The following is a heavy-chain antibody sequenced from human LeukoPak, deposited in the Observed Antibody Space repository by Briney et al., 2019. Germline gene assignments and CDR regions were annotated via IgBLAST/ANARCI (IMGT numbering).Heavy chain of an antibody. J-gene: IGHJ6*02. Sequence: GGSLRLSCAASGFTFSSYAMSWVRQAPGKGLEWVSAISGSGGSTYYADSVKGRFTISRDNSKNTLYLQMNSLRAEDTAVYYCAKDYRAESRFLEWISEYYYYYGMDVWGQGTTVTVSS. CDR3: AKDYRAESRFLEWISEYYYYYGMDV. CDR2: ISGSGGST. V-gene: IGHV3-23*01. CDR1: GFTFSSYA. D-gene: IGHD3-3*01.